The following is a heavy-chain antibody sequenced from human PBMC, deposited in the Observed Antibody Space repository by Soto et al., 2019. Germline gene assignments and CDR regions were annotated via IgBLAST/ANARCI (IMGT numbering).Heavy chain of an antibody. J-gene: IGHJ4*02. D-gene: IGHD3-22*01. CDR2: IYYSGST. CDR1: GGSVSSGSYY. Sequence: QVQLQESGPGLVKPSETLSLTCTVSGGSVSSGSYYWSWIRQPPGKGLEWIGSIYYSGSTKYNPPPKSRVTISVDTSKNQFSLKLNSVTAAYTAVYYCARAPYDSSGYPWFDYWGQGTLVTVSS. V-gene: IGHV4-61*01. CDR3: ARAPYDSSGYPWFDY.